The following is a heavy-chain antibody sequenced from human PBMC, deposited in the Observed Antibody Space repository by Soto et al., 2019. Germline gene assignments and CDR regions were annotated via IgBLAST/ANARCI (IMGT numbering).Heavy chain of an antibody. D-gene: IGHD3-22*01. CDR3: ARVGSGGYSNNWFDP. J-gene: IGHJ5*02. V-gene: IGHV4-59*01. CDR2: FYDSGST. Sequence: GWIRQPPGKGLEWVGYFYDSGSTKYNPSLKSRVTISVDTSKNQISLEMKSVTVADTAVYYCARVGSGGYSNNWFDPWGQGTLVTVSS.